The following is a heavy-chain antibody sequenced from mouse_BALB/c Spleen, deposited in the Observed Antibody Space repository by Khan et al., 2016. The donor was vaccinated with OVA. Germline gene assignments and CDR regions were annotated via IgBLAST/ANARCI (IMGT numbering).Heavy chain of an antibody. V-gene: IGHV5-6*01. CDR2: MSSDGSFT. Sequence: EVELVESGGDLVKPGGSLKLSCAASGFIFSSYGMSWVRQTPDKRLEWVATMSSDGSFTYSLASVKGRFTISRDTAKNTLCLQVNSLKSEDTAMYYCSRFITTTTGDYYGMDYWGQGTSVTVSS. J-gene: IGHJ4*01. D-gene: IGHD1-2*01. CDR1: GFIFSSYG. CDR3: SRFITTTTGDYYGMDY.